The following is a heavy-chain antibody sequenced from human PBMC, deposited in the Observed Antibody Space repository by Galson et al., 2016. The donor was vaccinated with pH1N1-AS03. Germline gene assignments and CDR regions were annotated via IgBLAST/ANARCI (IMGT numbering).Heavy chain of an antibody. CDR1: GYTFTTFD. D-gene: IGHD3-10*01. V-gene: IGHV1-8*01. Sequence: SVKVSCKASGYTFTTFDINWVRLATGQGLEWMGWMNPNSANTGYAQKFQYRVTMTRNTSISTAYMELSSLRSEDTAEYYCPIKSGGYGSGSSYFDYWGQGTLVTVSS. CDR3: PIKSGGYGSGSSYFDY. J-gene: IGHJ4*02. CDR2: MNPNSANT.